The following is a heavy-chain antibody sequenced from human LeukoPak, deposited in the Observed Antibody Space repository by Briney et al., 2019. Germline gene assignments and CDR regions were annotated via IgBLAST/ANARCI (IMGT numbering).Heavy chain of an antibody. CDR2: IKQDGSEK. D-gene: IGHD3-22*01. CDR1: GFSFSSYW. V-gene: IGHV3-7*01. Sequence: GGSLRLSCAASGFSFSSYWMSWVRQAPGKGLEWVANIKQDGSEKYYVDSVKGRFTISRDNAKNSLYLQMNSLRDEDTAVYYCARDQFSYCYDSSGELDYWGQGSLVTVSS. CDR3: ARDQFSYCYDSSGELDY. J-gene: IGHJ4*02.